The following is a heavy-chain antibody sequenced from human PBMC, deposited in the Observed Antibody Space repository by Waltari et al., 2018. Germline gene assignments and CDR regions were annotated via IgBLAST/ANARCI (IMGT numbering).Heavy chain of an antibody. D-gene: IGHD4-17*01. Sequence: QVQLVESGGGVVQPGRSLRLSCAASGFTFSSYGMHWVRQAPGNGLGWVAVIGYDGSNKDYADSVKGRFTISRDNSKNTLYLQMDSLRAEDTDVYYCAREGHDYGDYVWYFDLWGRGTLVTVSS. V-gene: IGHV3-33*01. CDR3: AREGHDYGDYVWYFDL. J-gene: IGHJ2*01. CDR1: GFTFSSYG. CDR2: IGYDGSNK.